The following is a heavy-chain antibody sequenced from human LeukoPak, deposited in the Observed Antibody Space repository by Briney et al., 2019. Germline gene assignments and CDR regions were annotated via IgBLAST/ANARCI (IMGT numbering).Heavy chain of an antibody. CDR1: GFTVSSNY. J-gene: IGHJ3*02. CDR2: IYSGGST. CDR3: ARDRTSGYGNDAFDI. V-gene: IGHV3-66*01. D-gene: IGHD5-12*01. Sequence: PGGSLRLSCAAPGFTVSSNYMSWVRQAPGKGLEWVSVIYSGGSTYYADSVKGRFTISRDNSKNTLYLQMNSLRAEDTAVYYCARDRTSGYGNDAFDIWGQGTMVTVSS.